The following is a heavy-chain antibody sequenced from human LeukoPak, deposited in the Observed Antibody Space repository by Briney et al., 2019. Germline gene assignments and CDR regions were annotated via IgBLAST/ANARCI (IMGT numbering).Heavy chain of an antibody. CDR2: ISSSGSTI. V-gene: IGHV3-48*03. J-gene: IGHJ4*02. CDR3: ARDLLYYDSSGYGDY. CDR1: GFTFSSYE. D-gene: IGHD3-22*01. Sequence: GGSLRLSCAASGFTFSSYEMNWVRQAPGKGLEWVSYISSSGSTIYYADSVKGRFTISRDNSKNTLYLQMNSLRAEDTAVYYCARDLLYYDSSGYGDYWGQGTLVTVSS.